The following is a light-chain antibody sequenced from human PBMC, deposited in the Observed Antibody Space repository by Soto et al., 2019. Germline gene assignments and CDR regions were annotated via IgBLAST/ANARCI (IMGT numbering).Light chain of an antibody. CDR3: QQYGGSPET. V-gene: IGKV1-17*01. Sequence: TQMTQSPLSLSASVGEKIIITCRASRDVGSDVSWYQQKPGQAPKLVIYAASNLYTGVPSRFSGRRSGTEFTLTISRLEPEDFAVYYCQQYGGSPETFGQGTKVDI. J-gene: IGKJ1*01. CDR1: RDVGSD. CDR2: AAS.